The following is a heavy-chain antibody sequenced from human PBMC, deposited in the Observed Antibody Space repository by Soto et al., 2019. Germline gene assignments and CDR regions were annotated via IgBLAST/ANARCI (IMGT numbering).Heavy chain of an antibody. V-gene: IGHV4-59*08. CDR2: IYYSGST. CDR3: ARQTGRDYDYIWGSYRPDYYYYYMDV. J-gene: IGHJ6*03. CDR1: GGSISSYY. D-gene: IGHD3-16*02. Sequence: SETLSLTCTVSGGSISSYYWSWIRQPPGKGLEWIGYIYYSGSTNYNPSLKSRVTISVDTSKNQFSLKLSSVTAADTAVYYCARQTGRDYDYIWGSYRPDYYYYYMDVWGKGTTVTVSS.